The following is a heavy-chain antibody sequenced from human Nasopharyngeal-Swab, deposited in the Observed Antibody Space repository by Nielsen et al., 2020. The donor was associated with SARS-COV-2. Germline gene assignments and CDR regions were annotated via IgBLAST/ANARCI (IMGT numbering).Heavy chain of an antibody. V-gene: IGHV1-46*01. Sequence: WVRQAPGQGLEWMGIINPKGGSTNYAQKFLGRITMTRDTPTTTAYMELSSLRSEDTAVYYCARDIGDYRSFAYWGQGTLVTVSS. CDR2: INPKGGST. D-gene: IGHD4-17*01. J-gene: IGHJ4*02. CDR3: ARDIGDYRSFAY.